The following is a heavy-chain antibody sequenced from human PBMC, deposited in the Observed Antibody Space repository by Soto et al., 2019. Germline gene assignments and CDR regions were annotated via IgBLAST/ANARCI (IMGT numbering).Heavy chain of an antibody. D-gene: IGHD6-19*01. V-gene: IGHV4-59*07. CDR3: ARGVEAVAGYSYSGLHV. J-gene: IGHJ6*02. CDR2: IHYTGAT. CDR1: GGSISRSY. Sequence: QVQLQESGPGLVKPSDTLSVTCNVSGGSISRSYWIWIRQPPGKRLEWIGYIHYTGATRYSPSLKSRVTMAVETSKNQISLKLRSVAAADTAVYYCARGVEAVAGYSYSGLHVWGRGTTVTVSS.